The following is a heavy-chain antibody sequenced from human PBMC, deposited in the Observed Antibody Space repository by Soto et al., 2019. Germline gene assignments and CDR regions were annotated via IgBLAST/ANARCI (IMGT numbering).Heavy chain of an antibody. J-gene: IGHJ4*02. CDR2: ISSSSSTI. Sequence: GGSLGLSCAASGFTFSSYSMNWVRQAPGKGLEWVSYISSSSSTIYYADSVKGRFTISRDNAKNSLYLQMNSLRAEDTAVYYCARDLGGYYYDSSGFDYWGQGTLVTVSS. V-gene: IGHV3-48*01. D-gene: IGHD3-22*01. CDR1: GFTFSSYS. CDR3: ARDLGGYYYDSSGFDY.